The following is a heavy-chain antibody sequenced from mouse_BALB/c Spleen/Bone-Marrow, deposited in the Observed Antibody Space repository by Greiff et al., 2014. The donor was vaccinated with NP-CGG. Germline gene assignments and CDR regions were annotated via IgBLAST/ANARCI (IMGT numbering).Heavy chain of an antibody. CDR3: ARNGYYGWIAY. V-gene: IGHV4-1*02. D-gene: IGHD2-3*01. CDR1: GFDFSRYW. Sequence: EVKLMESGGGLMQPGGSLKLSCAASGFDFSRYWMTWVRQAPGKGLEWIGEINPGSSTINYTPSLKDKFIISRDNAKNTLYLQMSKVRSEDTALYYCARNGYYGWIAYWGQGTLVTVSA. CDR2: INPGSSTI. J-gene: IGHJ3*01.